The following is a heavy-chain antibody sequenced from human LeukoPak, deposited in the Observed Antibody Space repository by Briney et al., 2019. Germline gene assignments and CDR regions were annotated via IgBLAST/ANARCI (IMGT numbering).Heavy chain of an antibody. V-gene: IGHV3-53*01. CDR3: ARGVEPLAANTLAY. CDR1: GFTVITNA. D-gene: IGHD1-14*01. CDR2: LYSDGNT. Sequence: GGSLRLSCAAAGFTVITNAMTWVRQAPGRRLEWVSVLYSDGNTKYADSVQGRFTISRDNSKNTLYLEMNSLSPDDTAVYHCARGVEPLAANTLAYWGQGTLVTVSS. J-gene: IGHJ4*02.